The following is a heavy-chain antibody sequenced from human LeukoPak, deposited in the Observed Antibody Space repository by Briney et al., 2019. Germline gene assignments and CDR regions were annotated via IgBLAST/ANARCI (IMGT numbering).Heavy chain of an antibody. J-gene: IGHJ4*02. CDR2: ISAYNGDS. V-gene: IGHV1-18*04. CDR3: ARDKYYDILTGYSDY. CDR1: GYTFTGYY. D-gene: IGHD3-9*01. Sequence: ASVKVSCKASGYTFTGYYMHWVRQAPGQGLEWMGWISAYNGDSYYAQNLQGRVTMTTDTSTSTAYMELRSLRSDDTAVYYCARDKYYDILTGYSDYWGQGTLVTVSS.